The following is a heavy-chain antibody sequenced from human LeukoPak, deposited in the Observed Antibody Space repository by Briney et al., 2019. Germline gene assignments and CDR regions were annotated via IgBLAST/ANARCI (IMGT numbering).Heavy chain of an antibody. V-gene: IGHV4-61*02. J-gene: IGHJ4*02. D-gene: IGHD6-13*01. Sequence: SQTLSLTCTVSGGSIRSGNYYWSWIRQPAGKGLEWIGRINTRGSTNYNPSLKSRVTISVDTSKNQFSLKLSSVTAADTAVYYCARAGIAAAGGFDYWGQGTLVTVSS. CDR1: GGSIRSGNYY. CDR2: INTRGST. CDR3: ARAGIAAAGGFDY.